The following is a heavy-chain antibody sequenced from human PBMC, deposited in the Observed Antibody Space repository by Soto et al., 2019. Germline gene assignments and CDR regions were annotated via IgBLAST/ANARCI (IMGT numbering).Heavy chain of an antibody. CDR1: GYTFTSYG. CDR3: ARDWLTPSFYYYGMDV. D-gene: IGHD3-10*01. CDR2: ISAYNGNT. J-gene: IGHJ6*02. V-gene: IGHV1-18*01. Sequence: VKVSCKASGYTFTSYGISWVRQAPGQGLEWMGWISAYNGNTNYAQKLQGRVTMTTDTSTSTAYMELRSLRSDDTAVYYCARDWLTPSFYYYGMDVWGQGTTVTVSS.